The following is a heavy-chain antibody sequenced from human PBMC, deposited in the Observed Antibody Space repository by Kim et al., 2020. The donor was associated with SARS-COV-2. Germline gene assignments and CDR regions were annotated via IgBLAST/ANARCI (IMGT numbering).Heavy chain of an antibody. V-gene: IGHV3-30*07. J-gene: IGHJ6*03. Sequence: VKGRFTISRDNAKNTLYLQMNSLRTDDTAVYFCARGRFCSSSNCYSYMDVWGKGTTVIVSS. D-gene: IGHD2-2*01. CDR3: ARGRFCSSSNCYSYMDV.